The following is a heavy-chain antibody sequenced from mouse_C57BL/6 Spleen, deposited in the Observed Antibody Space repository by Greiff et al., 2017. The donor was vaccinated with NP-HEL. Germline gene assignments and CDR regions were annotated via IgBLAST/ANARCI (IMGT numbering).Heavy chain of an antibody. Sequence: QVQLQQPGAELVKPGASVKMSCKASGYTFTSYWITWVKQRPGQGLEWIGDIYPGSGSTNYNEKFTSKATLTVDTSSSTAYMQLSSLTSEDSAVYYCARFYYGNYGDYYAMDYWGQGTSVTVSS. CDR3: ARFYYGNYGDYYAMDY. CDR2: IYPGSGST. J-gene: IGHJ4*01. CDR1: GYTFTSYW. V-gene: IGHV1-55*01. D-gene: IGHD2-1*01.